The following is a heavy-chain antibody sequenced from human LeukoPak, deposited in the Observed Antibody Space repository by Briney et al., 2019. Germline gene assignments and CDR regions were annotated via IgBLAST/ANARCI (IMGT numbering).Heavy chain of an antibody. Sequence: GALRLSRAAPGITFSSYEMNWVRQAPGKGLEWVSYISSSGSTIYYADSVKGRFTISRDNAKNSLYLQMNSLRAEDTAVYYCARDDSIMDTAMAAYYYYYGMDVWGKGTTVTVSS. CDR3: ARDDSIMDTAMAAYYYYYGMDV. CDR1: GITFSSYE. CDR2: ISSSGSTI. J-gene: IGHJ6*04. D-gene: IGHD5-18*01. V-gene: IGHV3-48*03.